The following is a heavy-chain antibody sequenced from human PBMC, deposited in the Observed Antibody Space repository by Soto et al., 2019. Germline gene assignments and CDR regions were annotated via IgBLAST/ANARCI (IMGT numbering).Heavy chain of an antibody. Sequence: QVQLMQSGAEVKKPGASVKVSCKASGDTFTDYYIHWVRQAPGQGLEWMGTVNPSGGHTTYAQHFLGRVTMTMDASTSTLYMELTSLTSDDTALYYGARGGHVVVVTAALDYWGQGTLVTVSS. CDR2: VNPSGGHT. V-gene: IGHV1-46*01. D-gene: IGHD2-21*02. J-gene: IGHJ4*02. CDR3: ARGGHVVVVTAALDY. CDR1: GDTFTDYY.